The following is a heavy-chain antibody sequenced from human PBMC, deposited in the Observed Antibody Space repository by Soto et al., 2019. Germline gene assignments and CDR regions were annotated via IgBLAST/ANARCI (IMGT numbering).Heavy chain of an antibody. D-gene: IGHD3-9*01. CDR2: MNPNSGNT. CDR1: GYTFTSYD. Sequence: QVQPVQSAAEVKKPGASVKVSCKASGYTFTSYDINWARQATGQGHEWMRWMNPNSGNTGYAQKFQGGVTMTRSTSLSTAYMELRSLRSEDTAVYYCAGGPETEVLRYFDWLFYWGQGTLVTVSS. CDR3: AGGPETEVLRYFDWLFY. J-gene: IGHJ4*02. V-gene: IGHV1-8*01.